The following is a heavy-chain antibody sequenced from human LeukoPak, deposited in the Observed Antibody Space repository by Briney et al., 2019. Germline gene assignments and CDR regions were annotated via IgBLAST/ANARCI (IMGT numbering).Heavy chain of an antibody. CDR2: ISGSGGST. Sequence: GGSLRLSCAASGFTSSSFTISWGRQAPGQGLEWVSAISGSGGSTYYADSVKGRFTISRDNSKNTLYLQMNSLRAEDTAVYYCARKTMVRGVTWGQGTLVTVSS. CDR3: ARKTMVRGVT. D-gene: IGHD3-10*01. CDR1: GFTSSSFT. V-gene: IGHV3-23*01. J-gene: IGHJ5*02.